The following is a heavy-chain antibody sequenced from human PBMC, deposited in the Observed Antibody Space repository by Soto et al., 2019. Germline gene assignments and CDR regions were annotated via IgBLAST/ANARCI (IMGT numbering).Heavy chain of an antibody. J-gene: IGHJ4*02. CDR2: IYYSGST. CDR1: GGSISSSSYY. Sequence: SETLSLTCTVSGGSISSSSYYWGWIRQPPGEGLEWIGSIYYSGSTYYNPSLKSRVTISVDTSKNQFSLKLSSVTAADTAVYYCARHAGLVVVPAAIAHWGQGTLVTVSS. D-gene: IGHD2-2*02. CDR3: ARHAGLVVVPAAIAH. V-gene: IGHV4-39*01.